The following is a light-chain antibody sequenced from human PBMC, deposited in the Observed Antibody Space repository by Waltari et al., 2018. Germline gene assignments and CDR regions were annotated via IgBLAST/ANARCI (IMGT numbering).Light chain of an antibody. V-gene: IGKV1-5*03. Sequence: DIQMTQSPSSLSASVGDQVPITCRASQSISTWLAWFQLKPGKAPKLLIYKASNLESGVPSRFSGSGSGTEFTLTISSLLPEDFATYYCQQYNSDSHSFGQGTRLEIK. CDR3: QQYNSDSHS. J-gene: IGKJ2*01. CDR2: KAS. CDR1: QSISTW.